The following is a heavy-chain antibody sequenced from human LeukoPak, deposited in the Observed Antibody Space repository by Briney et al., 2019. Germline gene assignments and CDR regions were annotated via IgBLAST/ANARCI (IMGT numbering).Heavy chain of an antibody. CDR1: GFTFSDYY. CDR2: ISSSGSTI. Sequence: GGSLRLSCAASGFTFSDYYVSWIRQAPGKGLEWVSYISSSGSTIYYADSVKGRFTISRDNAKNSLYLQMSSLRAEDTAVYYCARDWGRLQYIDWGQGTLVTVSS. CDR3: ARDWGRLQYID. V-gene: IGHV3-11*01. J-gene: IGHJ4*02. D-gene: IGHD5-24*01.